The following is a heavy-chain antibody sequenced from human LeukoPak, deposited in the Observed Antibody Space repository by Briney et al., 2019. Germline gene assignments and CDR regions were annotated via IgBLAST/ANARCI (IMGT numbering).Heavy chain of an antibody. CDR2: TSGSGVST. CDR1: GFIFDNFA. D-gene: IGHD2-2*01. Sequence: GGSLRLSCAASGFIFDNFAMGWVRQAPGKGLEWVSSTSGSGVSTDYADSVKGRFTMSRDNYKNTLYLRVDSLRDEDTAIYYCAKDRRCTTSTCYDAFDVWGQGTMVTVSS. CDR3: AKDRRCTTSTCYDAFDV. J-gene: IGHJ3*01. V-gene: IGHV3-23*01.